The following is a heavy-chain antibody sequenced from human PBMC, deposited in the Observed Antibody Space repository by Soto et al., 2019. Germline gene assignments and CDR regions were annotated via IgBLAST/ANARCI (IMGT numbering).Heavy chain of an antibody. Sequence: SETLSLTCAVSGYSISSGYYWCWIRQPPGKGLEWIGSIYHSGITYYNPSLKSRVTISVDTSKSQFSLKMRSVTAADTAVYYCARDHAYDFWSGYSYYFEYWGQGTMVTVSS. CDR1: GYSISSGYY. CDR3: ARDHAYDFWSGYSYYFEY. V-gene: IGHV4-38-2*02. J-gene: IGHJ4*02. D-gene: IGHD3-3*01. CDR2: IYHSGIT.